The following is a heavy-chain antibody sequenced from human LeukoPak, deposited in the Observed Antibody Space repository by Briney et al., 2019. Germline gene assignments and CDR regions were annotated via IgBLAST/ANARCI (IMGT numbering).Heavy chain of an antibody. CDR3: AKSNGYGLVDI. CDR2: IYYSGST. Sequence: SETLSLTCTVSGGSISSYYWSWIRQPPGKGLEWIGYIYYSGSTNYNPSLKSRVTISLDTSRNQFSLKLTSVTAADTAVYCCAKSNGYGLVDIWGQGTMVTVSS. CDR1: GGSISSYY. D-gene: IGHD3-10*01. J-gene: IGHJ3*02. V-gene: IGHV4-59*12.